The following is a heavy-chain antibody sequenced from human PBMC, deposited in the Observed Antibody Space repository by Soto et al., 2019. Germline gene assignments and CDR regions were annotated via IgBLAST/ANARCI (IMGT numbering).Heavy chain of an antibody. CDR2: INSDGSST. CDR3: ARDQIVEEWLVQGDAFDI. CDR1: GFTFSSYW. V-gene: IGHV3-74*01. J-gene: IGHJ3*02. D-gene: IGHD6-19*01. Sequence: GGSLRLSCAASGFTFSSYWMHWVRQAPGKGLVWVSRINSDGSSTSYADSVKGRFTISRDNAKNTLYLQMNRLRAEDTAVYYCARDQIVEEWLVQGDAFDIWGQGTMVTVSS.